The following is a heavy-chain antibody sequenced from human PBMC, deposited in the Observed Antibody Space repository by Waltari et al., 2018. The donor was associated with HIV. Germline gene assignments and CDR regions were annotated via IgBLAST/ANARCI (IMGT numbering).Heavy chain of an antibody. Sequence: EVQLVESGGGLIEPGGSLRHSCAASGLTVRSNSMSWVSQAHGKGLEWVSVIYSGGSRDYADSVKGRFTISRDNSKNTLSLHMNSLGPEDTAVYYCARDPRSSGYYGMDVWGQGTTVTVSS. CDR3: ARDPRSSGYYGMDV. V-gene: IGHV3-53*01. CDR2: IYSGGSR. CDR1: GLTVRSNS. D-gene: IGHD1-26*01. J-gene: IGHJ6*02.